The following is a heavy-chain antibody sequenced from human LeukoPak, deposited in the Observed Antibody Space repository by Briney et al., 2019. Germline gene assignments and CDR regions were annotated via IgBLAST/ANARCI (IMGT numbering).Heavy chain of an antibody. Sequence: PGGSLRLSCATSGFAFTTFWMHWVRQAPGKGLVWVSRINHDGSSTNYADSVKGRFTISRDNAKNTVYLQMNSLRAEDTAVYYCARVPRTVVGTKDAKYFQHWGQGTLVTVSS. CDR2: INHDGSST. CDR1: GFAFTTFW. V-gene: IGHV3-74*01. D-gene: IGHD6-19*01. CDR3: ARVPRTVVGTKDAKYFQH. J-gene: IGHJ1*01.